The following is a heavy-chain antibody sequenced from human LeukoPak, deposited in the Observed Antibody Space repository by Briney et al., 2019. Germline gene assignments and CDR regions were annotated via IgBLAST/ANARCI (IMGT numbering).Heavy chain of an antibody. CDR1: EFTFSSSA. CDR3: AKVPRQHDNWFDP. Sequence: GGSLRLSCAASEFTFSSSAMSWVRQAPGKGLEWVSTTGYSGNYTHYADSVKGRFTSSRDDAKNSLYLQMNSLRAEDTAIYYCAKVPRQHDNWFDPWGQGTLVTVSS. D-gene: IGHD3-9*01. V-gene: IGHV3-23*01. J-gene: IGHJ5*02. CDR2: TGYSGNYT.